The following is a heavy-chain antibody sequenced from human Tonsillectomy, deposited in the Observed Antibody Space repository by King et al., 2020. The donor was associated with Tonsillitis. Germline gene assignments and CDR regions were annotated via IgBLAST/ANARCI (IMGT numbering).Heavy chain of an antibody. CDR3: ARDGGNYYGSGTLFDH. V-gene: IGHV3-7*03. J-gene: IGHJ4*02. CDR2: IKEDGSEK. Sequence: RSCAASGFTFSTYWMPWVRQAPGEGLEGVANIKEDGSEKYYVDSVKGRFTSSRDNAKNSVYLQMNSLRAEDTAVYYCARDGGNYYGSGTLFDHWGQGTLVTVSS. CDR1: GFTFSTYW. D-gene: IGHD3-10*01.